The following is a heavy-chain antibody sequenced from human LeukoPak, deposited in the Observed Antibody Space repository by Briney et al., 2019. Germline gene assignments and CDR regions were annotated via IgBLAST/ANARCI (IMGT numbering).Heavy chain of an antibody. CDR2: IDPRDSES. J-gene: IGHJ4*02. V-gene: IGHV5-51*01. D-gene: IGHD3-22*01. CDR1: GYSFSSYW. CDR3: ARLTYYCNSSGYIADY. Sequence: GESLKISCQGSGYSFSSYWIGWVRQMPGKGLEWMGIIDPRDSESRYSPSFEGQVTISADKSISTAYLQWRSLKASDTAMYYCARLTYYCNSSGYIADYWGQGTQVTISS.